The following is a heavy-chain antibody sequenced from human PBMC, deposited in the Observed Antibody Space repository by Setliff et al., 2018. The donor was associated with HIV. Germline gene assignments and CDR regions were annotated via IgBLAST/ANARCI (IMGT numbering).Heavy chain of an antibody. D-gene: IGHD3-16*01. CDR1: GYAFTSYA. Sequence: ASVKVSCKASGYAFTSYAMHWVRQAPGQGLEWMGWINTNTGNPTYAQGFTGRFVFSLDTSVSTAYLQISSLKAEDTAVYYCARGLGVRHGPHCYMDVWGKGTTVTVSS. V-gene: IGHV7-4-1*02. CDR2: INTNTGNP. J-gene: IGHJ6*03. CDR3: ARGLGVRHGPHCYMDV.